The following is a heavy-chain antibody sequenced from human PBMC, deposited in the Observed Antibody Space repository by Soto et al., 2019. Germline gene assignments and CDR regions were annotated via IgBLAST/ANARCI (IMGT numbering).Heavy chain of an antibody. CDR1: GYTFTTYY. CDR2: INPSSGSA. J-gene: IGHJ6*02. CDR3: ANVRMGGSFYHYYAMDV. V-gene: IGHV1-46*01. Sequence: GASVKVSCKASGYTFTTYYIHWVRQAPGQGLEWMGIINPSSGSAGYAQKFQVSVTMTRDTPTNTLFLQMSSLRAEDTAVYYCANVRMGGSFYHYYAMDVWGQGTTVTVSS. D-gene: IGHD1-26*01.